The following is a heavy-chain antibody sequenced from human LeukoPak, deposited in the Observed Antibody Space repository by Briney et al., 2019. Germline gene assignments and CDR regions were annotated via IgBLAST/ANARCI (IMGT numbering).Heavy chain of an antibody. CDR3: ARGEYYYDSSGCIFDY. V-gene: IGHV4-31*03. Sequence: SQTLSLTCTVSGGFISSGGYYWSWLRQHPGKGLEWFGYIYYSGSTYYNPSLKSRVTISVDTSKNQFSLKLSSVTAADTAVYYCARGEYYYDSSGCIFDYWGQGTLVTVSS. CDR2: IYYSGST. CDR1: GGFISSGGYY. J-gene: IGHJ4*02. D-gene: IGHD3-22*01.